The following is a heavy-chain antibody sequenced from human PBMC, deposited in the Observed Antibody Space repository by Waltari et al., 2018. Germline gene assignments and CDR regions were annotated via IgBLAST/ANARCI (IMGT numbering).Heavy chain of an antibody. J-gene: IGHJ4*02. CDR3: ARQSSHAFDS. V-gene: IGHV4-39*01. Sequence: QLQLQESGPGQVKPSETLSRVCDVSGDIVSGTYYCWGWVRQPPGKGLEWIGSVYYAGTTFYNPSLKSRVTISLDTSKKQFSLTLQSVTATDTAVYYCARQSSHAFDSWGQGILVSVSS. CDR1: GDIVSGTYYC. CDR2: VYYAGTT.